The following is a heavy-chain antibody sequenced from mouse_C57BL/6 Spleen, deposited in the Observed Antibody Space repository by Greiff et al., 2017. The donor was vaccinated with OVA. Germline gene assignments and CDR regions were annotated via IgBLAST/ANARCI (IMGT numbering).Heavy chain of an antibody. Sequence: EVHLVESGGGLVQPGGSLSLSCAASGFTFTDYYMSWVRQPPGKALEWLGFIRNKANGYTTEYSASVKGRFTISRDNSQSILYLQMNALRAEDSATYYCARYTASSGYPAYWGQGTLVTVSA. V-gene: IGHV7-3*01. CDR1: GFTFTDYY. D-gene: IGHD3-2*02. CDR2: IRNKANGYTT. J-gene: IGHJ3*01. CDR3: ARYTASSGYPAY.